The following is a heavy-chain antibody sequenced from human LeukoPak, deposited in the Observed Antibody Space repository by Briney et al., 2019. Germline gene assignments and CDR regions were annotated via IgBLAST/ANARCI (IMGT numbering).Heavy chain of an antibody. J-gene: IGHJ4*02. V-gene: IGHV4-34*01. Sequence: SETLSLTCAVYGGSFSGYYWSWIRQPPGKGLEWIGYIYHSGSTYYNPSLKSRVTISVDRSKNQFSLKLSSVTAADTAVYYCARVGVVTPAAFDYWGQGTLVTVSS. D-gene: IGHD4-23*01. CDR2: IYHSGST. CDR3: ARVGVVTPAAFDY. CDR1: GGSFSGYY.